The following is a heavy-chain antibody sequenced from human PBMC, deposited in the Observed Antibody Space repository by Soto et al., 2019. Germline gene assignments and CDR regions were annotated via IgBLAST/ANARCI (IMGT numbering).Heavy chain of an antibody. V-gene: IGHV4-59*01. D-gene: IGHD6-13*01. J-gene: IGHJ4*02. CDR2: IYYSGST. CDR1: GGSISSYY. Sequence: SETLSLTCTVSGGSISSYYWSWIRQPPGKGLEWIGYIYYSGSTNYNPSLKSRVTISVDTSKNQFSLKLSSVTAADTAVYYCAMCRDSSSWYIDYWGQGTLVTVSS. CDR3: AMCRDSSSWYIDY.